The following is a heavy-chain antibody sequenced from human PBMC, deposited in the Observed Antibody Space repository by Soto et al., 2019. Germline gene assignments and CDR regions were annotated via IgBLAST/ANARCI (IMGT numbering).Heavy chain of an antibody. V-gene: IGHV4-31*02. CDR2: IYYSGST. CDR3: ARAPNSWYVYFAD. Sequence: KSSETLSLTXTVSGGSVSSGGGNYWSWIRQHPGKGLEWIGYIYYSGSTYYTPSLKSRVTISLDTSKNQFSLKLSSVTAADTAVYFCARAPNSWYVYFADWGQGTLVTVSS. CDR1: GGSVSSGGGNY. D-gene: IGHD6-13*01. J-gene: IGHJ4*02.